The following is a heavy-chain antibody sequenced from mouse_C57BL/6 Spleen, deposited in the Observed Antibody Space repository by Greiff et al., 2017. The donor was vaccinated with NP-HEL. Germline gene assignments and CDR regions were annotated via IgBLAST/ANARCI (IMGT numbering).Heavy chain of an antibody. CDR3: ARYGDYGNYIGNYAMDY. CDR1: GFTFTDYY. J-gene: IGHJ4*01. D-gene: IGHD2-1*01. Sequence: EVQRVESGGGLVQPGGSLSLSCAASGFTFTDYYMSWVRQPPGKALEWLGFIRNKANGYTTEYSASVKGRFTISRDNSQSIRYLQMNALRAEDSATYYCARYGDYGNYIGNYAMDYWGQGTSVTVSS. CDR2: IRNKANGYTT. V-gene: IGHV7-3*01.